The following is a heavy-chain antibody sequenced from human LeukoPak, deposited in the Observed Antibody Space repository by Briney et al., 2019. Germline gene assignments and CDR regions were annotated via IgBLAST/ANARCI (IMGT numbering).Heavy chain of an antibody. D-gene: IGHD1-1*01. CDR3: ARAGRGTSPRALDY. CDR1: GGSFTDYY. V-gene: IGHV4-34*01. J-gene: IGHJ4*02. Sequence: PSETLSLTCAISGGSFTDYYWSWIRQPPGKGPEWIGDINDSGSTNSSPSLKSRVVISLDTSKSQLSLKLSPVTAADTATYFCARAGRGTSPRALDYWGQGTLVTVSS. CDR2: INDSGST.